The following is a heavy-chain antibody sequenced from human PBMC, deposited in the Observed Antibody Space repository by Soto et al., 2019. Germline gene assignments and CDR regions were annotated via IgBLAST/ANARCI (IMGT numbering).Heavy chain of an antibody. J-gene: IGHJ6*02. Sequence: EVQLLESGGGLVQPGGSLRLSCAASGFTFSSYAMSWVRQAPGKGLEWVSAISGSGGSTYYADSVKGRFTISRDNSKNTLYLQMNSLRAEDTAVYYCAKRAYDILTSRSYHYYGMDVWGQGTTVTVSS. D-gene: IGHD3-9*01. V-gene: IGHV3-23*01. CDR2: ISGSGGST. CDR1: GFTFSSYA. CDR3: AKRAYDILTSRSYHYYGMDV.